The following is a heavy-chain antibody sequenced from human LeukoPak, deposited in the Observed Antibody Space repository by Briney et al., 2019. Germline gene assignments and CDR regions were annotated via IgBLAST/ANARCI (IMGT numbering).Heavy chain of an antibody. J-gene: IGHJ4*02. CDR1: GGSFSGYY. CDR2: INHSGST. Sequence: SETLSLTCAVYGGSFSGYYWSWIRQPPGKGLEWIGEINHSGSTNYNPSLKSRVTISVDTSKNQFSLKLSSVTAAHTAVYYCARGKYSHISASILIDWGQGTLVTVSS. V-gene: IGHV4-34*01. CDR3: ARGKYSHISASILID. D-gene: IGHD3-16*02.